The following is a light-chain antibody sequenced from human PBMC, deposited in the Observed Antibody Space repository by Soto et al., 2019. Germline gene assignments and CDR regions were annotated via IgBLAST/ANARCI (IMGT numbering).Light chain of an antibody. J-gene: IGKJ2*01. V-gene: IGKV1-39*01. CDR3: QQSFSTPPYT. CDR1: QSIRSD. CDR2: ATS. Sequence: DIQMTQSPSTLSASVGDRVTIPCRASQSIRSDLNWYQHKPGKAPKLLIYATSTLESGVPSRFSDSGSGTDFTLTISSLQPEDFATYYCQQSFSTPPYTFGQGTKVDIK.